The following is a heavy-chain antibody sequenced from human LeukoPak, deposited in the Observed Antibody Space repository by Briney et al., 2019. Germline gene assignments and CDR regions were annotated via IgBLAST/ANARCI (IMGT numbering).Heavy chain of an antibody. CDR2: TYYRSKWYN. CDR3: AREVGRAGTNGDAFDI. CDR1: GDSVSSNSAA. J-gene: IGHJ3*02. V-gene: IGHV6-1*01. Sequence: SQTLSLTCAISGDSVSSNSAAWNWIRQSPSRGLEWLGRTYYRSKWYNDYAVSVKSRITINPDTSKNQFSLQLNSVTPEDTAVYYCAREVGRAGTNGDAFDIWGQGTMVTVSS. D-gene: IGHD6-19*01.